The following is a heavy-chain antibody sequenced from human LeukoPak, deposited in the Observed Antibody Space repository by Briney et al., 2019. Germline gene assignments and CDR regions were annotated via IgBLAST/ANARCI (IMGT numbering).Heavy chain of an antibody. J-gene: IGHJ3*02. D-gene: IGHD5-18*01. CDR1: GYTLASYA. V-gene: IGHV1-3*01. CDR2: INAGNGNT. CDR3: ARGTAMDAFDI. Sequence: ASVKVSCKASGYTLASYAMHWVRRAPGQRREWMGWINAGNGNTKYSQKFQGRVTITRDTSASTAYMELSSLRSEDTAVYYCARGTAMDAFDIWGQGTMVTVSS.